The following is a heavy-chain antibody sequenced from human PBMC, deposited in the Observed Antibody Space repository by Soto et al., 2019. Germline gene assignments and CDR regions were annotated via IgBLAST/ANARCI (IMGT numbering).Heavy chain of an antibody. CDR3: AARGDSSGYSYRYNY. Sequence: PGQSLKISCKACGYCFTNYWIGWVRPTPGKGLEWMGIISPGDSDTRCRPSFQGQVTISADKTISTAYLQWSSLWASDTAMSYCAARGDSSGYSYRYNYWGQGTLVTVSS. CDR2: ISPGDSDT. J-gene: IGHJ4*01. CDR1: GYCFTNYW. V-gene: IGHV5-51*01. D-gene: IGHD3-22*01.